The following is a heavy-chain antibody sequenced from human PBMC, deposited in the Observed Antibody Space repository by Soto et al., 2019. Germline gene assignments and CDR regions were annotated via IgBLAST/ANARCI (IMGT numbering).Heavy chain of an antibody. J-gene: IGHJ6*02. CDR1: GGSISSSSYY. V-gene: IGHV4-39*01. D-gene: IGHD2-15*01. CDR3: ARHRYCSGGSCHFYYYYYGMDV. CDR2: IYYSGST. Sequence: SETLSLTCTVSGGSISSSSYYWGWIRQPPGKGLEWIGSIYYSGSTYYNPSLKSRVTISVDTSKNQFSLKLSSVTAADTAAYYCARHRYCSGGSCHFYYYYYGMDVWGQGTTVTVSS.